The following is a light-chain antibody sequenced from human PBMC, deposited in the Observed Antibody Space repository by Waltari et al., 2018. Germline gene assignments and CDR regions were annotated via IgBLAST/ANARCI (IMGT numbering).Light chain of an antibody. CDR1: TSDIGYYKY. V-gene: IGLV2-14*03. J-gene: IGLJ1*01. CDR2: DVS. Sequence: QSALTQPASVSGSPGQSITISCTGTTSDIGYYKYVSWYQQHPGKAPKLIIYDVSHRPSGVSDRFSGSKSGNTASLTSSGLRAEDEADYHCSSYSISSNYFVFGTGTTVTVL. CDR3: SSYSISSNYFV.